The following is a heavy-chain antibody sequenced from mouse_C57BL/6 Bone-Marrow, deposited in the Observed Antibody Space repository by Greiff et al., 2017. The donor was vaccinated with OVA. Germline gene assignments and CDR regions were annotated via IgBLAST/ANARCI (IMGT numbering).Heavy chain of an antibody. J-gene: IGHJ3*01. CDR1: GYTFTDYY. Sequence: EVQLQQSGPELVKPGASVKISCKASGYTFTDYYMNWVKQSHGKSLEWIGDINPNNGGTSYNQKFKGKATLTVDKSSSTAYMELRSLTSEDSAVEYCARRGRAYWGQGTLVTVSA. V-gene: IGHV1-26*01. CDR3: ARRGRAY. CDR2: INPNNGGT.